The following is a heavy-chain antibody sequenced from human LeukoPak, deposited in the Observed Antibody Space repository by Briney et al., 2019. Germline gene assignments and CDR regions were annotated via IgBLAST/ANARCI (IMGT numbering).Heavy chain of an antibody. D-gene: IGHD3-9*01. CDR2: IYSGGST. J-gene: IGHJ3*02. Sequence: TGGSLRLSCAASGFTVSSNYMSWVRQAPGKGLEWVSVIYSGGSTYYADSVKGRFTISRDNSKNTLYLQMNSLRAEDTAVYYCARDPAHLRYFDWLGAFDIWGQGTMVTVSS. V-gene: IGHV3-53*01. CDR3: ARDPAHLRYFDWLGAFDI. CDR1: GFTVSSNY.